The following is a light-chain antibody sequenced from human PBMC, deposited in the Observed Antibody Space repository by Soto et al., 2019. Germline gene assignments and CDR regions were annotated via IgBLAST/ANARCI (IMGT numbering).Light chain of an antibody. CDR1: QSVSTY. CDR2: DAP. V-gene: IGKV3-11*01. J-gene: IGKJ5*01. CDR3: QQRSSWIS. Sequence: EVVLTQSPATRSVSRGERATVACRASQSVSTYLAWYQQKPGQAPRLLIYDAPNRATGIPARFSGSGSATDFTLTLSSLAPEDFAVYYCQQRSSWISFGQGTRLEIK.